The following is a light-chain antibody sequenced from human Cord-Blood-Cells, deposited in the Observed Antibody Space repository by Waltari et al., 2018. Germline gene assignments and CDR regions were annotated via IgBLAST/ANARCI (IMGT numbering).Light chain of an antibody. Sequence: DIQMTQSPSSLSASVGDRVTITCRASQSISSYLNWYQQKPGKAPHHLMNAASSLQSGVPSRFSGSGSGTDFTLTISSLQPEDFATYYCQQSYSTPFTFGPGTKVDIK. CDR2: AAS. CDR1: QSISSY. V-gene: IGKV1-39*01. J-gene: IGKJ3*01. CDR3: QQSYSTPFT.